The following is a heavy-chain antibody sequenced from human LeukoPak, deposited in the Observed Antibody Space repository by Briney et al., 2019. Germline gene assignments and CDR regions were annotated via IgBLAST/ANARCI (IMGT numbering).Heavy chain of an antibody. V-gene: IGHV1-2*02. CDR1: GYSFTGFY. D-gene: IGHD3-22*01. CDR2: INPQTGAT. J-gene: IGHJ4*02. CDR3: ARGGDDSGLYFAY. Sequence: ASVKVSCKASGYSFTGFYIRWVRQAPGQGLEWMAWINPQTGATNYAQKFKGRITTTRDLSITTAYIEVTTLRSDDTAVYYCARGGDDSGLYFAYWGQGTLVTVSS.